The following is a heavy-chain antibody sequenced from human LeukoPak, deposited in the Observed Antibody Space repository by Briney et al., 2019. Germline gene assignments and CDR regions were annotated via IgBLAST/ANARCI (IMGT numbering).Heavy chain of an antibody. CDR1: GGSISSSTYY. CDR3: ARHASGSLLGGPWDYFDY. CDR2: IYYSGTT. V-gene: IGHV4-39*01. Sequence: SETLSLTCTVSGGSISSSTYYWGWVRQPPGKGLEWIGTIYYSGTTYYNPSLRSRVTISVDTSKNQFSLTLSDVTATDTAVYFCARHASGSLLGGPWDYFDYWAREPWPPSP. J-gene: IGHJ4*02. D-gene: IGHD3-10*01.